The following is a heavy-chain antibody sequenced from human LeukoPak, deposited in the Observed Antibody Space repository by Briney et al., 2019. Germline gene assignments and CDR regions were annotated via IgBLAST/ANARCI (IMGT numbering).Heavy chain of an antibody. D-gene: IGHD2-8*02. CDR1: GFTFSGSA. CDR3: TRHVYNSPTGGS. V-gene: IGHV3-73*01. Sequence: PGGSLKLSCAASGFTFSGSAMHWVRQASGKGLEWVARIRSKANSYATAYAASVKGRFTISRDDSKNTAYLQMNVLKPKDTALITGTRHVYNSPTGGSWGHGTPFTVSS. J-gene: IGHJ6*01. CDR2: IRSKANSYAT.